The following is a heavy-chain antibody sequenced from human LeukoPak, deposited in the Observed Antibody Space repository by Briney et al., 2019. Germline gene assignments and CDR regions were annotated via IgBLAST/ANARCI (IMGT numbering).Heavy chain of an antibody. V-gene: IGHV3-23*01. CDR2: ISGSGGST. J-gene: IGHJ6*02. D-gene: IGHD2-15*01. CDR3: AKSVVVADLYYYYGMDV. CDR1: GFTFSSYA. Sequence: QPGGSLRLSCAASGFTFSSYAMSWVRQAPGKGLEWVSAISGSGGSTYYADSVKGRFTISRDNSKSTLYLQMNSLRAEDTAVYYCAKSVVVADLYYYYGMDVWGQGTTVTVSS.